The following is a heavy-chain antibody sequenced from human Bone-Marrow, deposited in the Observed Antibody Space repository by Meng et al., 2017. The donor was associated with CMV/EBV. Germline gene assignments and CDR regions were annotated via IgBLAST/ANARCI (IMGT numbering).Heavy chain of an antibody. CDR2: IIPIFGTA. Sequence: SVKVSCKASGGTFSSYAISWVRQAPGQGLEWMGGIIPIFGTANYAQKFQGRVTITTDESTSTAYMELSSLRSEDTAVYYCARSDGGSSWYGRYFDYWGHRTLVTVSS. J-gene: IGHJ4*01. V-gene: IGHV1-69*05. CDR1: GGTFSSYA. D-gene: IGHD6-13*01. CDR3: ARSDGGSSWYGRYFDY.